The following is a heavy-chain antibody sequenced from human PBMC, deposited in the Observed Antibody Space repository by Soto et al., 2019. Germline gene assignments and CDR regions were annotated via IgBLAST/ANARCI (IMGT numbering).Heavy chain of an antibody. CDR1: GGSFSGYY. J-gene: IGHJ2*01. CDR3: ARSYGENWYFDL. Sequence: SETLSLTCAVYGGSFSGYYWSWIRQPPGKGLEWIGEINHSGSTNYNPSLKSRVTISVDTSKNQFSLKLSSVTAADTAVYYCARSYGENWYFDLWGRGTLVTVSS. D-gene: IGHD4-17*01. V-gene: IGHV4-34*01. CDR2: INHSGST.